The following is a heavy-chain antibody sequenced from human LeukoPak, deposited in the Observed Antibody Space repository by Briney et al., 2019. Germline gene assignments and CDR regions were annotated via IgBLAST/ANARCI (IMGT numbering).Heavy chain of an antibody. V-gene: IGHV4-34*01. CDR1: GGCFRGYY. D-gene: IGHD6-19*01. CDR3: ARVPPGNSSGVDY. Sequence: SETLSLTCAVYGGCFRGYYWSWIRQPPGKGLEWIGEINPSGSTNYNPSLKSRVTISVDTSKNQFSLKLTSVTAADTAVYYCARVPPGNSSGVDYWGQGTLVTVSS. CDR2: INPSGST. J-gene: IGHJ4*02.